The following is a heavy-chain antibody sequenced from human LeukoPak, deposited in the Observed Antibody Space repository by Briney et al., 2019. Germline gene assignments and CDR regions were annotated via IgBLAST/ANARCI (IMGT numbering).Heavy chain of an antibody. CDR3: VRLGELSLPNDAFDI. V-gene: IGHV3-30*03. D-gene: IGHD3-16*02. Sequence: PGGSLRLSCAASGFTFSIYGTHWVRQAPGKGLEWVAVIANDGKTTYYADSVKGRFTISRDNSKNTLYLQMNSLRAEDTAVYYCVRLGELSLPNDAFDIWGQGTMVTVSS. J-gene: IGHJ3*02. CDR2: IANDGKTT. CDR1: GFTFSIYG.